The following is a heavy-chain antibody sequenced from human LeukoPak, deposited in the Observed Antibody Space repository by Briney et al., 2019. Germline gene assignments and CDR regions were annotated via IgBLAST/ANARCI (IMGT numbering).Heavy chain of an antibody. Sequence: GGSLGLSCAASGFSLDDYGMSWVRQAPGKGLEWVSGINWNGGSTGYADSVKGRFTISRDNAKNSLYLQMNSLRAEDTALYHCARGYDRFTMVRGVTVEYYGMDVWGQGTTVTVSS. CDR2: INWNGGST. CDR1: GFSLDDYG. V-gene: IGHV3-20*01. J-gene: IGHJ6*02. CDR3: ARGYDRFTMVRGVTVEYYGMDV. D-gene: IGHD3-10*01.